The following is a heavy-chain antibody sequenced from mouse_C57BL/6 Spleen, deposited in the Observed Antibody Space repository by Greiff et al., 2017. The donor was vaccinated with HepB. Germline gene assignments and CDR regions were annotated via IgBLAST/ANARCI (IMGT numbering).Heavy chain of an antibody. CDR3: ARQRLDYDDAMDY. V-gene: IGHV5-9*01. Sequence: EVQVVESGGGLVKPGGSLKLSCAASGFTFSSYTMSWVRQTPEKRLEWVATISGGGGNTYYPDSVKGRFTISRDNAKNTLYLQMSSLRSEDTALYYCARQRLDYDDAMDYWGQGTSVTVSS. CDR1: GFTFSSYT. J-gene: IGHJ4*01. CDR2: ISGGGGNT. D-gene: IGHD2-4*01.